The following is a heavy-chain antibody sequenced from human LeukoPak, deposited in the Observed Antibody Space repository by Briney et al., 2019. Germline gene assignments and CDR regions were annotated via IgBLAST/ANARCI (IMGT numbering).Heavy chain of an antibody. CDR3: ARNYYYYLSSGYPTGGYFDL. CDR1: GFTFSSYG. D-gene: IGHD3-22*01. V-gene: IGHV3-30*03. J-gene: IGHJ2*01. CDR2: TSFDGSYK. Sequence: GGSLRLSCAASGFTFSSYGMHWVRQAPGKGLEWVAMTSFDGSYKNYADSVKGRFTISRDNSKNTLYLQMNSLRAEDTSVYYCARNYYYYLSSGYPTGGYFDLWGRGTLVTVSS.